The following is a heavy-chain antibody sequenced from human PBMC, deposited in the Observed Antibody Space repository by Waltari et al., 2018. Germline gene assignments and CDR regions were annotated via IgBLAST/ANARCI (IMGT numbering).Heavy chain of an antibody. CDR3: ARDPGPIVGAPDY. CDR1: GSSFPDYH. V-gene: IGHV1-2*02. J-gene: IGHJ4*02. Sequence: QVQSVQSGTEVKKPGASVKVSCQASGSSFPDYHLHWVRQTPGQGLEWLGWINPKNGDTSYAQNFLGRVTMTRDTSINTVYMDLSGLRSDDTAVFYCARDPGPIVGAPDYWGQGTLVTVSS. D-gene: IGHD1-26*01. CDR2: INPKNGDT.